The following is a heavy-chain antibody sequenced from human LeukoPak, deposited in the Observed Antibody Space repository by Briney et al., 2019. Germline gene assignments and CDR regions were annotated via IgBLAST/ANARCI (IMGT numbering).Heavy chain of an antibody. CDR3: TRHLRGDGDYYYGMDV. D-gene: IGHD2-21*02. CDR2: IYHSGST. J-gene: IGHJ6*02. CDR1: GGSISSGGYY. Sequence: PSETLSLTCTVSGGSISSGGYYWSWIRQPPGKGLEWIGYIYHSGSTYYNPSLKSRVTISVDRSKNQFSLKLSSVTAEDTAVYYCTRHLRGDGDYYYGMDVWGQGTTVTVSS. V-gene: IGHV4-30-2*01.